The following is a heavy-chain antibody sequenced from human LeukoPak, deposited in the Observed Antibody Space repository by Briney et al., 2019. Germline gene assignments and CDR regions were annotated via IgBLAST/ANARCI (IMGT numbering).Heavy chain of an antibody. CDR2: ISSNGGST. CDR1: GFTFSSYA. J-gene: IGHJ4*02. V-gene: IGHV3-64D*06. CDR3: VKENPGYSSGIPFDY. Sequence: GGSLRLSCSASGFTFSSYAMHWVRQAPGKGLEYVSAISSNGGSTYYAGSVKGRFTISRDNSKNTLYLQMSSLRAEDTAVYYCVKENPGYSSGIPFDYWGQGTLVTVSS. D-gene: IGHD6-19*01.